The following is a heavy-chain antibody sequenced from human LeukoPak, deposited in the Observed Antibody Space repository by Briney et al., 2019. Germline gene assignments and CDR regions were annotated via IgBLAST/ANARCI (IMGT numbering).Heavy chain of an antibody. CDR3: ARDNDLLRYFDWPLDY. J-gene: IGHJ4*02. Sequence: PGGSLRLSCAASGFTFSSYSMNWVRQAPGKGLEWVSSISSSSSYIYYADSVKGRFTIPRDNAKNSLYLQMNSLRAEDTAVYYCARDNDLLRYFDWPLDYWGQGTLVTVSS. D-gene: IGHD3-9*01. CDR2: ISSSSSYI. V-gene: IGHV3-21*01. CDR1: GFTFSSYS.